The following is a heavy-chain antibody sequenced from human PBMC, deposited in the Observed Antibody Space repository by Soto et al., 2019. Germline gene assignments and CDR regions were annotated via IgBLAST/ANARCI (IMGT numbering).Heavy chain of an antibody. CDR2: ISGTGDTT. CDR1: GFTFSDFA. V-gene: IGHV3-23*01. D-gene: IGHD2-15*01. Sequence: PGGSLRLSCAASGFTFSDFAISWVRQAPGKGLEWVSVISGTGDTTYSADSVKGRFTIPRDNSMKTAFLQMNYLRAEDTALYYCAKGFCSYPKCSFDYWGQGTRVTVSS. CDR3: AKGFCSYPKCSFDY. J-gene: IGHJ4*02.